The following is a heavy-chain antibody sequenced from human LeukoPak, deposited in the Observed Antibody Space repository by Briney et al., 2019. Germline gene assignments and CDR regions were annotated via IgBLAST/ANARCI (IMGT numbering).Heavy chain of an antibody. D-gene: IGHD6-19*01. CDR1: EFTFSSQA. V-gene: IGHV3-23*01. CDR3: AKDSSGWAHIYMDV. Sequence: GVSLRLSCAASEFTFSSQAMTWVRQAPGKGLEWVSSISAGGGSTFYADSAKGRFTMSRENSKKTVYLQMNSLRAEDTAVYYCAKDSSGWAHIYMDVWGKGTTVTVSS. J-gene: IGHJ6*03. CDR2: ISAGGGST.